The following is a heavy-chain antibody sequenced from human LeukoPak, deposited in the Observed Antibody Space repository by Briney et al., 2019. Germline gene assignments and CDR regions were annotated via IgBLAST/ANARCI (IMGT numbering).Heavy chain of an antibody. CDR3: ARDRVWTVLY. CDR2: INQDGSEK. J-gene: IGHJ4*02. V-gene: IGHV3-7*01. Sequence: PGGSLRLSCAASGFTFSSYGMHWVRQAPGKGLEWVANINQDGSEKYYVDSVKGRFTISRDNAKNSLYLQMNSLRAEDTAVYYCARDRVWTVLYWGQGTLVTVSS. CDR1: GFTFSSYG. D-gene: IGHD6-13*01.